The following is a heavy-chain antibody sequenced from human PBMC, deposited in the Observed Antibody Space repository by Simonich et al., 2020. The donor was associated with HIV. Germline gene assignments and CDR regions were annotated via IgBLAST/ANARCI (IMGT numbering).Heavy chain of an antibody. D-gene: IGHD3-16*01. Sequence: QLLLQESGPGLVKPSETLSLTCSVSGGSISSSNYYWGWIRQPPGKGLEWIGSIYYSGGTSSNPSLKSRVTISVDTSKNQFSLKLSSVTAADTAVYYCARLLILFGGYYFDYWGQGTLVTVSS. CDR1: GGSISSSNYY. CDR2: IYYSGGT. V-gene: IGHV4-39*01. J-gene: IGHJ4*02. CDR3: ARLLILFGGYYFDY.